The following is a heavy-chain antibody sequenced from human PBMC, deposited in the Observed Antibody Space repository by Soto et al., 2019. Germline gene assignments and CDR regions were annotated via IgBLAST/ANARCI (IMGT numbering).Heavy chain of an antibody. CDR2: ISYDGSNK. CDR3: AKALVKVVPAATAYYYYGMDV. V-gene: IGHV3-30*18. D-gene: IGHD2-2*01. CDR1: GFTFSSYG. J-gene: IGHJ6*02. Sequence: VQLVESGGGVVQPGRSLRLSCAASGFTFSSYGMHWVRQAPGKGLEWVAVISYDGSNKYYADSVKGRFPISRDNSKNTLYLQMNSLRAEDTAVYYCAKALVKVVPAATAYYYYGMDVWGQGTTVTVSS.